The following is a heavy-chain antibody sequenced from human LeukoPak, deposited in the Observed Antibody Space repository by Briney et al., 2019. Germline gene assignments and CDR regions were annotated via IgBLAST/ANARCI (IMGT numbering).Heavy chain of an antibody. J-gene: IGHJ6*02. V-gene: IGHV1-46*01. CDR3: ARELKDYDILTGYIYYYYGMDV. D-gene: IGHD3-9*01. CDR2: INPSGGST. CDR1: GYTFTSYY. Sequence: ASVKVSCKASGYTFTSYYMHWVRQAPGQGLEWMGIINPSGGSTSYAQKFQGRVTMTRDTSTSTVYMELSSLRSEDTAVYYCARELKDYDILTGYIYYYYGMDVWGQGTTVTVSS.